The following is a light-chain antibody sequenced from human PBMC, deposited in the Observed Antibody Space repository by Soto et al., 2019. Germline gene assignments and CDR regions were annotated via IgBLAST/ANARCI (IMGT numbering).Light chain of an antibody. J-gene: IGKJ4*02. V-gene: IGKV1-39*01. CDR1: QSISSY. CDR3: QQSYSTPG. CDR2: AAS. Sequence: DIQMTQSPSSLSASVGDRVTITCRASQSISSYLNWYQQKPGKAPKLLIYAASTLQSGVPSRFSCSGSGTDFTLTISSLQPEDFATYYCQQSYSTPGFGGGTKVEIK.